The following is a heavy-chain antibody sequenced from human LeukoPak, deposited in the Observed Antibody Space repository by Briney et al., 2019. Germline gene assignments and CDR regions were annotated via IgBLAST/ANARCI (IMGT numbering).Heavy chain of an antibody. CDR1: GYSISSGYY. CDR3: AAGPTRLDAFDI. Sequence: SETLSLTCAVSGYSISSGYYWGWIRQPPGKGLEWIGSIYHSGSTYYNPSLKSRVTISVDTSKNQFSLKLSSVTAADTAVYYCAAGPTRLDAFDIWGQGTMVTVS. D-gene: IGHD4-17*01. J-gene: IGHJ3*02. CDR2: IYHSGST. V-gene: IGHV4-38-2*01.